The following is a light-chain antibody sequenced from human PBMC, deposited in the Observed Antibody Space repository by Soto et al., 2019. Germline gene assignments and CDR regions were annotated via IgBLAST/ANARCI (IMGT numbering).Light chain of an antibody. Sequence: EIVFTQSPATLSLSPGERATLSCRSSQSVSSNLAWYQQKPGQAPRLLIFDAYNRATGIPGRFSGSGSGTDFTLTISSLEPEDFAVYYCQQRSNWPLTFGGGTKVEIK. CDR1: QSVSSN. CDR3: QQRSNWPLT. V-gene: IGKV3-11*01. J-gene: IGKJ4*01. CDR2: DAY.